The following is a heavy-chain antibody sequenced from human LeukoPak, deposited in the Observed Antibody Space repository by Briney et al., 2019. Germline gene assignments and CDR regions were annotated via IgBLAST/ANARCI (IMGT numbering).Heavy chain of an antibody. D-gene: IGHD3-10*01. Sequence: GGSLRLSCAASGFTFSNAWMNWVRQAPGKGPEWVSYISSSGSTIYYADSVKGRFTISRDNAKNSLYLQMNSLRAEDTAVYYCARDVPYYYGSGSYYFDYWGQGTLVTVSS. J-gene: IGHJ4*02. CDR3: ARDVPYYYGSGSYYFDY. CDR1: GFTFSNAW. V-gene: IGHV3-48*01. CDR2: ISSSGSTI.